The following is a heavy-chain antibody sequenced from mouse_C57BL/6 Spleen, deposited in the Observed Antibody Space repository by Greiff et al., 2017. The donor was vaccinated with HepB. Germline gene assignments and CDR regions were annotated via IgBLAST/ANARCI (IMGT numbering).Heavy chain of an antibody. CDR1: GISFSSYA. CDR2: ISDGGSYT. D-gene: IGHD2-5*01. CDR3: ARDGSNFAMGH. Sequence: EVHLEESGAGLVQPGGSLKLPCTASGISFSSYAMSWVRQTPEKRLEWVATISDGGSYTYYPDNVKGRFTICRDNAKKNLYQQMSHLKSEYTYKYDSARDGSNFAMGHWGHVISVSVS. V-gene: IGHV5-4*01. J-gene: IGHJ4*01.